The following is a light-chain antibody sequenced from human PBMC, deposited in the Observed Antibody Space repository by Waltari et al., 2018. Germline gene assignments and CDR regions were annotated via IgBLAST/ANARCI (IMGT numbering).Light chain of an antibody. CDR1: QSVVRF. V-gene: IGKV3-11*02. CDR2: DAA. J-gene: IGKJ4*01. Sequence: EVVLTQSPASLYLSQGHRSTLSCSASQSVVRFLAWYQHKPGQAPRLLISDAATRAAGVPAKFSGSGSGRDFTLTINTLEPDDFAVYYCQQRTNWLTFGGGTKVEIK. CDR3: QQRTNWLT.